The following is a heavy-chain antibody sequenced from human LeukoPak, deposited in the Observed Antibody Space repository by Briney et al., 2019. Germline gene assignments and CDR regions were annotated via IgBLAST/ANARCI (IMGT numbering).Heavy chain of an antibody. CDR1: GYTFTGYY. CDR2: INPNSGGT. V-gene: IGHV1-2*02. Sequence: ASVKVSCKASGYTFTGYYMHWVRQAPGQGLEWMGWINPNSGGTNYAQKFQARVTMTRDTSISTAYMELSRLRSDDTAVYYCARASQRYCSSTSCYNPLGSYWGQGTLVTVSS. CDR3: ARASQRYCSSTSCYNPLGSY. J-gene: IGHJ4*02. D-gene: IGHD2-2*02.